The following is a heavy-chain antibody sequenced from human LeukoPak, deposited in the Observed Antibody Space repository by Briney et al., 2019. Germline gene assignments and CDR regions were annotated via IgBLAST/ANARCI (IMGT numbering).Heavy chain of an antibody. CDR2: INPNSGGT. D-gene: IGHD3-22*01. J-gene: IGHJ4*02. CDR3: ARSDYYDSSGYYYFDY. CDR1: GYTFTGYY. V-gene: IGHV1-2*02. Sequence: ASVKVSCKASGYTFTGYYMHWVRQAPGQGLEWIGWINPNSGGTNYAQKFQGRITMTRDTSISTAYMELSRLRSDDTAVYYCARSDYYDSSGYYYFDYWGQGTLVTVSS.